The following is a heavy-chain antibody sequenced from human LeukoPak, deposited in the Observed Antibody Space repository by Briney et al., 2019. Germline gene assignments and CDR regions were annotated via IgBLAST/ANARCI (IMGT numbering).Heavy chain of an antibody. Sequence: ASVKVSXKASGGTFSSYAISWVRQAPGQGLEWMGRIIPIFGTANYAQKFQGRVTITTDESTSTAYMELSSLRSEDTAVYYCASAPLSCCSGGSCYSCWFDPWGQGTLVTVSS. D-gene: IGHD2-15*01. CDR3: ASAPLSCCSGGSCYSCWFDP. CDR1: GGTFSSYA. V-gene: IGHV1-69*05. CDR2: IIPIFGTA. J-gene: IGHJ5*02.